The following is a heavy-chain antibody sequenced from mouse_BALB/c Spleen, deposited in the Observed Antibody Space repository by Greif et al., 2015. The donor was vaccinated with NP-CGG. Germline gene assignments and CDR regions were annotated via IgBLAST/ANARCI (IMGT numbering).Heavy chain of an antibody. V-gene: IGHV1-7*01. D-gene: IGHD2-4*01. J-gene: IGHJ3*01. CDR3: AREEANYDDARTASWFAY. Sequence: VMLVESGAELAKPGASVKMSCKASGYTFTSYWMHWVKQRPGQGLEWIGYINPSTGYTEYNQKFKDKATLTADKSSSTAYMQLSSLTSEDSAVYYCAREEANYDDARTASWFAYWGQGTLVTVSA. CDR1: GYTFTSYW. CDR2: INPSTGYT.